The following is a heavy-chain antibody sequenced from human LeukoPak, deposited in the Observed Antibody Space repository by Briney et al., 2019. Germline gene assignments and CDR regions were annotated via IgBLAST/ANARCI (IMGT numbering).Heavy chain of an antibody. V-gene: IGHV1-2*06. Sequence: EASVKVSCKASGYTFTGYYMHWVRQAPGQGLEWMGRINPNSGGTNYAQKFQGRVTMTRDTSISTAYMELSRPRSDDTAVYYCARYSYGKRIFDYWGQGTLVTVSS. J-gene: IGHJ4*02. CDR2: INPNSGGT. CDR1: GYTFTGYY. CDR3: ARYSYGKRIFDY. D-gene: IGHD5-18*01.